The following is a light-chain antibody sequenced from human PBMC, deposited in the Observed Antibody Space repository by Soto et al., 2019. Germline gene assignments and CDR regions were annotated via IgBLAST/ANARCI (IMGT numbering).Light chain of an antibody. J-gene: IGLJ6*01. CDR2: LNSDGSH. CDR1: SGHSSYA. Sequence: QPVLTQSPSASASLGASVKLTCTLSSGHSSYAIAWHQQQPEKGPRYLMKLNSDGSHSKGDGIPDRFSGSSSGAERYLTIPTLQSEDEADYYCQPWGTGKGPIPYVFGSGTKLPVL. V-gene: IGLV4-69*01. CDR3: QPWGTGKGPIPYV.